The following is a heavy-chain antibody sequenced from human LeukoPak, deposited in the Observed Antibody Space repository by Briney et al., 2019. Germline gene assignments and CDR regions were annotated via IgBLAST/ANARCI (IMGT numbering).Heavy chain of an antibody. Sequence: GESLKISCKASGYNFISYWIGWARQMPGKGLEWMGIIYPGDSDTRYSPSFQVQVTISADKSISTAYLQWSSLKASDTAMYYCARRRYDYVHPSDYWGQGTLVTVSS. CDR2: IYPGDSDT. V-gene: IGHV5-51*01. CDR1: GYNFISYW. CDR3: ARRRYDYVHPSDY. D-gene: IGHD3-16*01. J-gene: IGHJ4*02.